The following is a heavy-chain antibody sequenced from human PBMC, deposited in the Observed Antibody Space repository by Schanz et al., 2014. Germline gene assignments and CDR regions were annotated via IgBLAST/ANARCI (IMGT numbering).Heavy chain of an antibody. J-gene: IGHJ4*02. CDR1: GFTLSSYA. V-gene: IGHV3-30-3*01. CDR3: AKQIHYDILTVTRN. CDR2: ISYDGSNK. Sequence: QVQLVESGGGVVQPGRSLRLSCAAYGFTLSSYAMHWVRRAPGKGLEWVAVISYDGSNKYYADSVKGRFTISRDNSKNTLYLQMNTLRAEDTAVYYCAKQIHYDILTVTRNWGQGTLVTVSS. D-gene: IGHD3-9*01.